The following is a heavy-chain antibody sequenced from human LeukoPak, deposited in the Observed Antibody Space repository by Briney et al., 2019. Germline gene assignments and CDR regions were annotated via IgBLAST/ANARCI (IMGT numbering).Heavy chain of an antibody. CDR3: TRPYYVFGSGYADNWFDP. Sequence: GASVKVSCKASGYTFTGYYMHWVRQAPGQGLEWMGWINPNSGGTNYAQKFQGRVTMTRDTSISTAYMELSRLRSDDSAVYYCTRPYYVFGSGYADNWFDPWGQGTLVTVSS. CDR1: GYTFTGYY. D-gene: IGHD3-3*01. V-gene: IGHV1-2*02. J-gene: IGHJ5*02. CDR2: INPNSGGT.